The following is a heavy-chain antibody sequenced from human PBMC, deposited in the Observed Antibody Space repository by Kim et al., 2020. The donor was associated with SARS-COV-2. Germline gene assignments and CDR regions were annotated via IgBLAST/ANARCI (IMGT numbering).Heavy chain of an antibody. CDR3: ARVAVQLERVFSGSVFDP. Sequence: SETLSLTCTVSGGSISSYYWSWIRQPPGKGLEWIGYIYYSGSTNYNPSLKSRVTISVDTSKNQFSLKLSSVTAADTAVYYCARVAVQLERVFSGSVFDPWGQGTLVTVSS. D-gene: IGHD1-1*01. V-gene: IGHV4-59*01. J-gene: IGHJ5*02. CDR2: IYYSGST. CDR1: GGSISSYY.